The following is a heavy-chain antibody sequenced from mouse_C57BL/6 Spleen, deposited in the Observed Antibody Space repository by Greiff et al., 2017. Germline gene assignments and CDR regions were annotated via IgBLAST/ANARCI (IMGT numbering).Heavy chain of an antibody. D-gene: IGHD2-4*01. CDR3: ARRYYDYDGAWFAY. Sequence: QVQLQQSGAELMKPGASVKLSCKATGYTFTGYWIEWVKQRPGHGLEWIGEILPGSGSTNYNEKFKGKATFTADTSSNTAYMQLSSLTTEDSAIYYCARRYYDYDGAWFAYWGQGTLVTVSA. J-gene: IGHJ3*01. CDR2: ILPGSGST. CDR1: GYTFTGYW. V-gene: IGHV1-9*01.